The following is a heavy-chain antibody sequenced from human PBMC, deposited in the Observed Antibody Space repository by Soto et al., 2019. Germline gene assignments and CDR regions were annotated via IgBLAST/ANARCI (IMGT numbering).Heavy chain of an antibody. Sequence: SETLSLTCTVSGGSISTYYWSWIRQSPGKGLEWIGYISDSGSTNYNPSLKSRVTISVDTSKNQFSLKLNSVTAADTAVYYCARYRLAATAAEVAFDIWGQGTMVTVSS. CDR3: ARYRLAATAAEVAFDI. CDR1: GGSISTYY. J-gene: IGHJ3*02. D-gene: IGHD6-13*01. CDR2: ISDSGST. V-gene: IGHV4-59*01.